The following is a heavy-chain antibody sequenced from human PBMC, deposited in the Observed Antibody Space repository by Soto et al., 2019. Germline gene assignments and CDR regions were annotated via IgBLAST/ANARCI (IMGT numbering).Heavy chain of an antibody. J-gene: IGHJ4*02. CDR2: INHSGST. Sequence: SETLSLTCAVYGGSFSGYYWSWIHQPPGKGLEWIGEINHSGSTNYNPSLKSRVTISVDTSKNQFSLKLSSVTVADTAVYYCATQGHDYDFWSGYSPVYYFDYWGQGTLVTVSS. D-gene: IGHD3-3*01. CDR3: ATQGHDYDFWSGYSPVYYFDY. CDR1: GGSFSGYY. V-gene: IGHV4-34*01.